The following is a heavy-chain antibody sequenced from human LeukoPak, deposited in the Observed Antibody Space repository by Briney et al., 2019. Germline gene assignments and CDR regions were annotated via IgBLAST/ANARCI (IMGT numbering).Heavy chain of an antibody. CDR2: IYYSGST. V-gene: IGHV4-59*01. CDR1: GGSISSYY. CDR3: ARGGQWLAPLYLGYYYSYMDV. J-gene: IGHJ6*03. D-gene: IGHD6-19*01. Sequence: SETLSLTCTVSGGSISSYYWSWIRQPPGKGLEWIGYIYYSGSTNYNPSLKSRVTISVDTSKNQFSLKLSSVTAAHTALYYCARGGQWLAPLYLGYYYSYMDVWGKGTTVTVSS.